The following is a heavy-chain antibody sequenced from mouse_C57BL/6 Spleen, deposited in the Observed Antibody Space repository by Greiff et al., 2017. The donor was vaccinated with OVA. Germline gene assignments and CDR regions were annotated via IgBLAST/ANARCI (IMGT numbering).Heavy chain of an antibody. J-gene: IGHJ2*01. CDR2: IDPSDSET. V-gene: IGHV1-52*01. CDR3: AREGVYGSIFDY. D-gene: IGHD1-1*01. CDR1: GYTFTSYW. Sequence: QVQLQQPGAELVRPGSSVKLSCKASGYTFTSYWMHWVKQRPIQGLEWIGNIDPSDSETHYNQKFKDKATLTVDKSSSTAYMQLSSLTSEDSAVEYCAREGVYGSIFDYWGQGTTLTVSS.